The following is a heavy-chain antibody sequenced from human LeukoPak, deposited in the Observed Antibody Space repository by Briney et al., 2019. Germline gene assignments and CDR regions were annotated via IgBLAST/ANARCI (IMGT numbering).Heavy chain of an antibody. CDR2: ISYDGSNK. CDR3: ARYPFHCSGGSCYSAPYYYYGMDV. D-gene: IGHD2-15*01. CDR1: GFTFSRYA. J-gene: IGHJ6*02. Sequence: GGSLRLSCAASGFTFSRYAMHWVRQAPGKGLEWVAVISYDGSNKYYADSVKGRFTISRDNSKNTLYLQMNSLRAEDTAVYYCARYPFHCSGGSCYSAPYYYYGMDVWGQGTTVTVSS. V-gene: IGHV3-30-3*01.